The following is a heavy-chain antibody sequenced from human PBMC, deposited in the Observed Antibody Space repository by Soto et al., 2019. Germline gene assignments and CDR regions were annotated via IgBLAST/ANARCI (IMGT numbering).Heavy chain of an antibody. Sequence: VASVKVSCKASGGTFSSYAINWVRQATGQGLEWMGWMNPNSGNTGYAQKFQGRVTMTRNTSISTAYMELSSLRSEDTAVYYCAADVGGYIYGLAKYWGQGTLVTVSS. CDR3: AADVGGYIYGLAKY. V-gene: IGHV1-8*02. J-gene: IGHJ4*02. CDR1: GGTFSSYA. CDR2: MNPNSGNT. D-gene: IGHD5-18*01.